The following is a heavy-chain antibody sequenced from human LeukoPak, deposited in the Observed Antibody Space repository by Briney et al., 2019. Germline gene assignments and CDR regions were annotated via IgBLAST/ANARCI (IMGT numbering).Heavy chain of an antibody. J-gene: IGHJ4*02. V-gene: IGHV3-23*01. CDR2: ISGSGGST. D-gene: IGHD3-9*01. Sequence: GGSLRLSCAASGFTFSSYAMSWVRQAPGKGLEWVSAISGSGGSTYYADSVKGRFTISRDNSKNTLYLQMNSLRAEDTAVYYCAKDDRRAKDYDFLTGYYKRPYFFDYWGQGTLVTVSS. CDR3: AKDDRRAKDYDFLTGYYKRPYFFDY. CDR1: GFTFSSYA.